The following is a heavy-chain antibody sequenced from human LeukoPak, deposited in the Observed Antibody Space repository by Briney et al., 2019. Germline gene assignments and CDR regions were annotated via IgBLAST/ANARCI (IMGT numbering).Heavy chain of an antibody. CDR1: GGSISSGGYS. V-gene: IGHV4-30-2*01. CDR3: ARGERDILTGYYSWYFQH. D-gene: IGHD3-9*01. CDR2: IYHSGST. Sequence: SETLSLTCAVSGGSISSGGYSWNWIRQPPGKGLEWIGYIYHSGSTYYNPSRKSRVTISVDRSKNQFSLKLSSVTAADTAVYYCARGERDILTGYYSWYFQHWGQGTLVTVSS. J-gene: IGHJ1*01.